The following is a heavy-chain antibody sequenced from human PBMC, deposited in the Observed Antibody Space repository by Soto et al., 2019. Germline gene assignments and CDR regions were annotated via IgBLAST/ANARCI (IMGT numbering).Heavy chain of an antibody. CDR3: AKDTPVVMFLFDS. J-gene: IGHJ4*02. V-gene: IGHV3-23*01. Sequence: GGSLRLSCTASGFTFFTYAMTWVRQAPGKGLEWVSSITDTGVSTYYADSVKGRFTISRDNSKNTLYLQMNSLRTDDSAVYYCAKDTPVVMFLFDSWGRGTLVTVS. D-gene: IGHD2-15*01. CDR1: GFTFFTYA. CDR2: ITDTGVST.